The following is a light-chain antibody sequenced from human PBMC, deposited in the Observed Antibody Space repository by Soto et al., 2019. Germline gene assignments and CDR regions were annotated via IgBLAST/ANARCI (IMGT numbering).Light chain of an antibody. CDR3: QQYLTSPKT. V-gene: IGKV1-5*01. J-gene: IGKJ1*01. CDR1: QTITRW. Sequence: GDRVTITCRASQTITRWMAWYQQKPGKAPKLLIYDASTLESGVPSRFSGSGSGTDFTLTISRLEPEDFAVYYCQQYLTSPKTFGQGTKVDIK. CDR2: DAS.